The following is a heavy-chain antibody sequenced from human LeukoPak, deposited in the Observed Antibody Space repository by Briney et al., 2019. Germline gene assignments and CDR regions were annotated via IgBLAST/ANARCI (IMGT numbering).Heavy chain of an antibody. Sequence: PSETLSLTCTVSGGSISSYYWSWIRQPPGKGLEWIGYIYYSGSTNYNPSLKSRVTISVDTSKNQFSLKLSSVTAADTAVYYCARVGFAAAGSYYYYYMDVWGKGTTVTVSS. V-gene: IGHV4-59*01. CDR1: GGSISSYY. J-gene: IGHJ6*03. CDR2: IYYSGST. CDR3: ARVGFAAAGSYYYYYMDV. D-gene: IGHD6-13*01.